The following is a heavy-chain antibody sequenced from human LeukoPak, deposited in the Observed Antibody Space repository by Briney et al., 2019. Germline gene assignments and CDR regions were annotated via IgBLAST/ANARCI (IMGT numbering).Heavy chain of an antibody. CDR1: GDSVSSNSVT. J-gene: IGHJ5*02. Sequence: SQTLSLTCANSGDSVSSNSVTWNWIRQSPSRGLEWLGRTYYRSTWYNDYAVSVRGRITVNPDTSKNQFSLHLNSVTPEDTAVYYCARKLTQYDCFDPWGQGILVTVSS. CDR2: TYYRSTWYN. D-gene: IGHD1-1*01. V-gene: IGHV6-1*01. CDR3: ARKLTQYDCFDP.